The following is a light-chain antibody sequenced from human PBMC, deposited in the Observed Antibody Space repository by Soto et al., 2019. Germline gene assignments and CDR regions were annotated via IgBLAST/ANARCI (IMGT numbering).Light chain of an antibody. V-gene: IGKV3-11*01. CDR3: QQRDYWQVT. J-gene: IGKJ5*01. CDR2: DVS. Sequence: EIVMTQSPVTLSLSPGERATLSCRASQSVSIRLAWYQQKPGQAPRLLIYDVSNRATGIPARFSGSGSGTDFTLTISSLEPEDFAVYYCQQRDYWQVTFGQGTRLEIK. CDR1: QSVSIR.